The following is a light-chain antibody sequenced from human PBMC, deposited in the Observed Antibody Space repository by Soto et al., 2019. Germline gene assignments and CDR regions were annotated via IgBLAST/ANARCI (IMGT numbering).Light chain of an antibody. CDR1: SSDVGGYNF. CDR2: EVS. CDR3: SSYTNSSTLVG. V-gene: IGLV2-14*01. J-gene: IGLJ2*01. Sequence: QSVLTQPASVSGSPGQSITISCTGTSSDVGGYNFVSWYQHHPGKAPKLIIYEVSNRPSGVSNRFSASKSGNPASLTISGLQAEDEADYYCSSYTNSSTLVGFGGGTKLTVL.